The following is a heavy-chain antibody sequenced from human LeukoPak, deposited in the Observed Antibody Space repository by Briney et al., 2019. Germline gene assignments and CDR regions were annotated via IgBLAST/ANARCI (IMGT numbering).Heavy chain of an antibody. Sequence: GGSLRLSCAASGFTFSSYAMSWVRQAPGKGLEWVSAISGSGGSTYYADSVKGRFTISRDNSKNTLYLQMNSLRAEDTAVYYCAKLGNEYCSSTSCYQSHYFDYWGQGTLVTVSS. CDR2: ISGSGGST. CDR3: AKLGNEYCSSTSCYQSHYFDY. J-gene: IGHJ4*02. V-gene: IGHV3-23*01. D-gene: IGHD2-2*01. CDR1: GFTFSSYA.